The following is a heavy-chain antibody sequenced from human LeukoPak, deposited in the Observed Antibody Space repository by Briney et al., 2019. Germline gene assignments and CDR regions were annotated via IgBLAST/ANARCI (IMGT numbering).Heavy chain of an antibody. CDR3: ARSGPLRFLEWLLPHFDY. CDR2: IYYSGST. V-gene: IGHV4-31*03. Sequence: SETLSLTCTVSGGSISSGGYYWSWIRQHPGKGLEWIWYIYYSGSTYYNPSLKSRVTISVDTSKNQFSLKLSSVTAADTAVYYCARSGPLRFLEWLLPHFDYWGQGTLVTVSS. J-gene: IGHJ4*02. CDR1: GGSISSGGYY. D-gene: IGHD3-3*01.